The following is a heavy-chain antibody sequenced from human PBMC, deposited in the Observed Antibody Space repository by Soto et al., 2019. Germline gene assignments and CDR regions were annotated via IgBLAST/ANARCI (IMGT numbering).Heavy chain of an antibody. CDR1: GYTFTDHH. Sequence: QVQLVQSGAEVKKPGASVKVSCKASGYTFTDHHLHWVRQAPGQGLEWMGWINPNRGGTKYAQKFQGRVTMTRDTSISAVYMELSRLSSDDTAIYFCARDRMYMSSYLCDAGGEIDFWGQGTLVTVSS. D-gene: IGHD6-6*01. V-gene: IGHV1-2*02. J-gene: IGHJ4*02. CDR3: ARDRMYMSSYLCDAGGEIDF. CDR2: INPNRGGT.